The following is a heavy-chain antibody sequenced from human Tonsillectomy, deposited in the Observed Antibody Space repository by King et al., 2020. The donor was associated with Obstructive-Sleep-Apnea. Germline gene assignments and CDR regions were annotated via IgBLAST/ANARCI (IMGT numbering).Heavy chain of an antibody. D-gene: IGHD2-15*01. CDR2: INHSGST. CDR1: GGSFSGYY. V-gene: IGHV4-34*01. CDR3: AASGVVAATSSYFDA. Sequence: VQLQQWGAGLLKPSETLSLTCAVYGGSFSGYYWSWIRQPPGKGLEWIGEINHSGSTNYNLSLKSRVTISVDTSKNQFSLNLNSVTAADTAVYYCAASGVVAATSSYFDAWGRGTLVTVSS. J-gene: IGHJ2*01.